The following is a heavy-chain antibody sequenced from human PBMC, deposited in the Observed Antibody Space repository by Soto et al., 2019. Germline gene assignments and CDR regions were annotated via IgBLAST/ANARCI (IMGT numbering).Heavy chain of an antibody. CDR3: ARGDSTDCSNGVCSFFYNHDMDV. V-gene: IGHV1-2*04. D-gene: IGHD2-8*01. CDR1: GYSFTDYH. Sequence: SVKVSCKASGYSFTDYHIHWVRQAPGQGLEWLGRINPKSGGTSTAQKFQGWVTMTTDTSISTASMELTRLTSDDTAIYHCARGDSTDCSNGVCSFFYNHDMDVWGQGTTVTVSS. J-gene: IGHJ6*02. CDR2: INPKSGGT.